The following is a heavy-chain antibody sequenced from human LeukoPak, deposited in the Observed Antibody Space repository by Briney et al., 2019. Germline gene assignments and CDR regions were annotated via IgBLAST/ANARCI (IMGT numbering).Heavy chain of an antibody. CDR2: ISAYNGNT. D-gene: IGHD3-10*01. Sequence: ASVKVPCKASGYSFTSYGISWVRQAPGQGLEWMGWISAYNGNTNYAQKLQGRVTMTTDTSTSTAYMELRSLRSDDTAVYYCARDTFGEPTDYWGQGTLVTVSS. J-gene: IGHJ4*02. CDR3: ARDTFGEPTDY. CDR1: GYSFTSYG. V-gene: IGHV1-18*01.